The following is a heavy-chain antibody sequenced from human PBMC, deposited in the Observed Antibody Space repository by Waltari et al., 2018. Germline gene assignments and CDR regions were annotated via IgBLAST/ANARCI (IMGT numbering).Heavy chain of an antibody. J-gene: IGHJ6*02. V-gene: IGHV1-46*01. CDR2: MKPGGRT. D-gene: IGHD3-22*01. CDR3: ASGDYDDSTGSRYYGMDV. Sequence: QVHLVQSGAEVKKPGASAKVSCRASGHTFISYYIHWVRGAPGQGLEWMGKMKPGGRTTYAQKFQGRVTMTRDTSTNTVYMELSSLRAEDTAVYYCASGDYDDSTGSRYYGMDVWGQGTTVTVSS. CDR1: GHTFISYY.